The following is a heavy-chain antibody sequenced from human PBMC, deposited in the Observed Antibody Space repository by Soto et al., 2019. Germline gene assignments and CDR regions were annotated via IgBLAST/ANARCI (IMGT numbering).Heavy chain of an antibody. V-gene: IGHV3-30*18. Sequence: QVQLVESGGGVVQPGRSLRLSCAASGFTFRNYGMHWVRQAPGKGLEWVAFISHNGANKHYADAVKGRFTISRDNSKNTLYLQMNSLRAADTAVYYFAKVGYSNDATCDYWGQGTLVTVSS. CDR1: GFTFRNYG. D-gene: IGHD5-18*01. J-gene: IGHJ4*02. CDR2: ISHNGANK. CDR3: AKVGYSNDATCDY.